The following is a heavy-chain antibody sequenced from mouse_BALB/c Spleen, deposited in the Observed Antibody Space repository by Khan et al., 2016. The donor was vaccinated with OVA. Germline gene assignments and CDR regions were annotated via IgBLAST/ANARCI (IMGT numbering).Heavy chain of an antibody. CDR2: IWSGGNT. CDR1: GFSLTTYG. Sequence: QVRLQQSGPGLVQPSQSLSITCTVSGFSLTTYGVHWVRQSPGKGLEWLGLIWSGGNTDYNAAFISRLSISKDNSKSQVFFKMSSLQADDTAIYYCARNSYMYDFTYWGQGTLVTVSA. CDR3: ARNSYMYDFTY. V-gene: IGHV2-4-1*01. D-gene: IGHD2-14*01. J-gene: IGHJ3*01.